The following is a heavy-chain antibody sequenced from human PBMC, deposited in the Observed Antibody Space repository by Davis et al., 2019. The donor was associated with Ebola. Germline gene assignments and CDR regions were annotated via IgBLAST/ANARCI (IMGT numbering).Heavy chain of an antibody. Sequence: ASVKVSCKASGYTFTSYGISWVRQAPGQGLEWMGWISAYNGNTNYAQKLQGRVTMTTDTSTSTAYMELRSLRSDDTAVYYCASFALLCSSTSCYSRPYYYYGMDVWGQGTTVTVSS. J-gene: IGHJ6*02. CDR1: GYTFTSYG. CDR2: ISAYNGNT. CDR3: ASFALLCSSTSCYSRPYYYYGMDV. V-gene: IGHV1-18*01. D-gene: IGHD2-2*02.